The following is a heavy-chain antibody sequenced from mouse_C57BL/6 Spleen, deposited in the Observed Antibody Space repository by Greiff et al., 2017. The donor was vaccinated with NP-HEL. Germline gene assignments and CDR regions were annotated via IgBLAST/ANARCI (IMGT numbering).Heavy chain of an antibody. V-gene: IGHV1-69*01. CDR1: GYTFTSYW. D-gene: IGHD5-2*01. CDR3: AREYRYSRGFAY. CDR2: IDPSDSYT. Sequence: QVQLQQPGAELVMPGASVKLSCKASGYTFTSYWMHWVKQRPGQGLEWIGEIDPSDSYTNYNQKFKGKSTLTVDKSSSTAYMQLSGLTSEDSAVYYCAREYRYSRGFAYWGQGTLVTVSA. J-gene: IGHJ3*01.